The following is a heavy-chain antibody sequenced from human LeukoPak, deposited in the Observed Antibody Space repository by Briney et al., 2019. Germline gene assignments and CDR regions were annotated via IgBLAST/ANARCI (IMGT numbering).Heavy chain of an antibody. CDR3: ANRPEPPSHLDY. CDR2: ISGSGGST. V-gene: IGHV3-23*01. CDR1: GFTFSSYA. Sequence: GGSLRLSCAASGFTFSSYAMSWVRQAPGKGLEWVSAISGSGGSTYYADSVKGRFTISRDDSKNTLYLQMNSLRAEDTAVYYCANRPEPPSHLDYWGQGTLVTVSS. J-gene: IGHJ4*02. D-gene: IGHD1-14*01.